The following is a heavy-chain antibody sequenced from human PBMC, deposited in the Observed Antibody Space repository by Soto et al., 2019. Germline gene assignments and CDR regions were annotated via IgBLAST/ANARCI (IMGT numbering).Heavy chain of an antibody. J-gene: IGHJ3*02. CDR1: GGSISSGGYY. V-gene: IGHV4-31*03. Sequence: PSETLSLTCTVSGGSISSGGYYWSWIRQHPGKGLEWIGYIYYSGSTCYNPSLKSRVTISVDTSRNQFSLKLSSVTAADTAVYYCAREFSSSLNDAFDIWGQGTMVTVSS. D-gene: IGHD6-13*01. CDR3: AREFSSSLNDAFDI. CDR2: IYYSGST.